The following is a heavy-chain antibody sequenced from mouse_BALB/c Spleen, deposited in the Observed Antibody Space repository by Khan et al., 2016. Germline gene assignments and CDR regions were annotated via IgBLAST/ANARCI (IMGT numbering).Heavy chain of an antibody. CDR2: ARTKANGFTA. Sequence: EVELVESGGGLVQPGGSLRLSCTTSGFTFTDYYMSWVRQTPGEALEWLGFARTKANGFTAEYSASVKGRFTISSDNSQLTLYRPINTMIPEDCAAYCCARELKEDYYCCLDDWGAGTTVTVSS. CDR3: ARELKEDYYCCLDD. V-gene: IGHV7-3*02. D-gene: IGHD2-4*01. CDR1: GFTFTDYY. J-gene: IGHJ1*01.